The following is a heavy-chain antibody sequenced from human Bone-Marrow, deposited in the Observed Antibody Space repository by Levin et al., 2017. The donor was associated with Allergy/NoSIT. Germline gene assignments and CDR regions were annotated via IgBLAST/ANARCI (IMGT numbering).Heavy chain of an antibody. Sequence: AASVKVSCKASGYTFTGYHIHWVRQAPGQGLEWMGWFNPNSNGADYAQKFQGRVTMTRDTSFSTAYMELSRLRSDDTAVYYCVRVYYYDGSGYYYEDSWGQGTLVTVSS. CDR2: FNPNSNGA. CDR3: VRVYYYDGSGYYYEDS. CDR1: GYTFTGYH. V-gene: IGHV1-2*02. J-gene: IGHJ4*02. D-gene: IGHD3-22*01.